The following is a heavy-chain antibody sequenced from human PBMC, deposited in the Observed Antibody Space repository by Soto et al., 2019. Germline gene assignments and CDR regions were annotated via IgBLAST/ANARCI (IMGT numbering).Heavy chain of an antibody. CDR2: IYYSGST. Sequence: SETLSLTCTVSGGSISSYYWSWIRQPPGKGLEWIGYIYYSGSTNYNPSLKSRVTISVDTSKNQFSLKLSSVTAADTAVYYCARASRRTGIAAAGKYFDYWGQGTLVTVSS. CDR1: GGSISSYY. J-gene: IGHJ4*02. D-gene: IGHD6-13*01. CDR3: ARASRRTGIAAAGKYFDY. V-gene: IGHV4-59*01.